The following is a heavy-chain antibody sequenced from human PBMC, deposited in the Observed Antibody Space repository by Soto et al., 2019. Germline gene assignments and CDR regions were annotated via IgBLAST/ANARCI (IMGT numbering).Heavy chain of an antibody. CDR2: SIPIFGTA. J-gene: IGHJ4*02. CDR3: ARYSGSYPFDY. D-gene: IGHD1-26*01. V-gene: IGHV1-69*12. Sequence: QVQLVQSGAEVKKPGSSVKVSCKASGGTFSSYAISWVRQAPGQGLEWMGGSIPIFGTANYAQKFQGRVTITADESTSTDYLARSSLSSEDTAVYYCARYSGSYPFDYWGQGTLVTVSS. CDR1: GGTFSSYA.